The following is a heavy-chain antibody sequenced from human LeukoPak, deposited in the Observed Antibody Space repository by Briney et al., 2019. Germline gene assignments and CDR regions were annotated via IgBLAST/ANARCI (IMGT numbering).Heavy chain of an antibody. J-gene: IGHJ5*02. CDR2: INSDGSTT. CDR1: GFTFSSYW. CDR3: AREGNPLNYDSSGYAA. V-gene: IGHV3-74*01. D-gene: IGHD3-22*01. Sequence: PGGSLRLSCAASGFTFSSYWMHWVRQAPGKGLVWVSRINSDGSTTSYADSVKGRLTISRDNAKNTLYLQMNSLRAEDTAVYYCAREGNPLNYDSSGYAAWGQGTLVTVSS.